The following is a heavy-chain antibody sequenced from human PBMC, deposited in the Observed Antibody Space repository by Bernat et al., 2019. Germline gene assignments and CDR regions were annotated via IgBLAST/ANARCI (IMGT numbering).Heavy chain of an antibody. CDR1: GYSFTSYW. CDR3: ARLKPDNYYYDSEGGY. V-gene: IGHV5-10-1*01. J-gene: IGHJ4*02. D-gene: IGHD3-22*01. Sequence: EVQLVQSGAEVKKPGESLRISCKGSGYSFTSYWISWVRQMPGKGLEWMGRIDPSDSYTNYSPSFQGHVTISADKSISTAYLQWSSLKASDTAMYYCARLKPDNYYYDSEGGYWGQGTLVTVSS. CDR2: IDPSDSYT.